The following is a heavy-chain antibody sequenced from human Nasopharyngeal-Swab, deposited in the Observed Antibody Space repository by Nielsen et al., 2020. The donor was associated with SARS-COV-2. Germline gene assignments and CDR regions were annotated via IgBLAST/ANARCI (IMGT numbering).Heavy chain of an antibody. D-gene: IGHD1-26*01. CDR2: INHSGST. CDR1: GGSFSGYY. Sequence: SETLSLTCAVYGGSFSGYYWSWIRQPPGKGLGWIGEINHSGSTNYNPSLKSRVTISVGTSKNQFSLKLSSVTAADTAVYYCAKVGGGGSYVLDYWGQGTLVTVSS. J-gene: IGHJ4*02. CDR3: AKVGGGGSYVLDY. V-gene: IGHV4-34*01.